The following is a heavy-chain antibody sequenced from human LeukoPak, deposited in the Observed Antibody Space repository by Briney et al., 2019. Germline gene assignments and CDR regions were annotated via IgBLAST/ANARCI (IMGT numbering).Heavy chain of an antibody. D-gene: IGHD1-26*01. Sequence: PETLSLTCTVSGGSISNYYWSWIRQPPGKGLEWIGYIYYSGSTNYNPSLKSRVTISVDTSKNQFSLKLSSVTAADTAVYYCASDRPATENWYFDLWGRGTLVTVSS. CDR3: ASDRPATENWYFDL. CDR2: IYYSGST. V-gene: IGHV4-59*01. J-gene: IGHJ2*01. CDR1: GGSISNYY.